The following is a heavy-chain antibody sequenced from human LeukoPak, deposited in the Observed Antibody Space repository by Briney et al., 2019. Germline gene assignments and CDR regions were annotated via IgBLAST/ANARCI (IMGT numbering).Heavy chain of an antibody. CDR3: ARDLRIKTHVFYDILTGYYNYYYYYMDV. Sequence: GGSLRLSCAASGFTFDDYGMSWVRQAPGKGLEWVSGINWNGGSTGYADSVKGRFTISRDNAKNSLYLQMNSLRAEDTALYYCARDLRIKTHVFYDILTGYYNYYYYYMDVWGKGTTVTVSS. CDR2: INWNGGST. D-gene: IGHD3-9*01. V-gene: IGHV3-20*04. J-gene: IGHJ6*03. CDR1: GFTFDDYG.